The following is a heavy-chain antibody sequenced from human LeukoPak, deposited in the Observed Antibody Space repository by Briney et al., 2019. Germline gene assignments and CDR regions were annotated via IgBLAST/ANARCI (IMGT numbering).Heavy chain of an antibody. CDR1: GGSFSGYY. CDR3: ARRANSGFDAFDI. D-gene: IGHD3-22*01. V-gene: IGHV4-59*01. CDR2: IYYSGST. Sequence: SETLSLTCAVYGGSFSGYYWSWIRQPPGKGLEWIGYIYYSGSTNYNPSLKSRVTISVDTSKNQFSLKLSSVTAADTAVYYCARRANSGFDAFDIWGQGTMVTVSS. J-gene: IGHJ3*02.